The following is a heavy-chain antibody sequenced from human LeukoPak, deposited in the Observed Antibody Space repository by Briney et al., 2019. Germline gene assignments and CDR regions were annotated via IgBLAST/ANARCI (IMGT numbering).Heavy chain of an antibody. CDR1: GYSFTSYW. CDR2: IYPGDSDT. D-gene: IGHD5-12*01. J-gene: IGHJ3*02. Sequence: GESPKISCKGSGYSFTSYWIGWVRQMPGKGLEWMGIIYPGDSDTRYSPSFQGQVTISADKSISTAYLQWSSLKASDTAMYYCASALDIVATVDAFDIWGQGTMVTVSS. CDR3: ASALDIVATVDAFDI. V-gene: IGHV5-51*01.